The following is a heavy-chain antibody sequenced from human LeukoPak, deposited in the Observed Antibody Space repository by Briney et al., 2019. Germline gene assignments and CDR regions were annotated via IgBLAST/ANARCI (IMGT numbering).Heavy chain of an antibody. D-gene: IGHD3-22*01. V-gene: IGHV3-48*04. CDR2: ISSSGSTI. CDR1: GFTFSSYS. CDR3: ARATGSGYSGS. J-gene: IGHJ5*02. Sequence: GSLRLSCAASGFTFSSYSMHWVRQAPGKGLEWVSYISSSGSTIYYADSVKGRFTISRDNAKNSLYLQMNSLRAEDTAVYYCARATGSGYSGSWGQGTLVTVSS.